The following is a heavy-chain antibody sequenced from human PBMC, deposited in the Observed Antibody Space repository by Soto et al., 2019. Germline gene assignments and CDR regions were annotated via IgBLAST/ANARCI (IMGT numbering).Heavy chain of an antibody. CDR2: IYHSGSI. V-gene: IGHV4-4*02. CDR3: ATGLDWLSRRFWYFDL. J-gene: IGHJ2*01. CDR1: GGSISSSIW. D-gene: IGHD3-3*01. Sequence: QVQLQESGPGLVKPSGTLSLTCAVSGGSISSSIWWSWVRQPPGKGLEWIGEIYHSGSINYNPSLEPRVTISVDKSTNQFSLKLKSVTAADTAVYYCATGLDWLSRRFWYFDLWGRGSLVTVSS.